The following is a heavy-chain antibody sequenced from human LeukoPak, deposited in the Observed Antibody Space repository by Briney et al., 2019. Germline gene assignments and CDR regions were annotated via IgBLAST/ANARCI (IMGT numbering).Heavy chain of an antibody. CDR1: GGSFSSFY. Sequence: PSETLSLTCTVSGGSFSSFYWSWIRQPPRKGLEWIGYIYYSGSPNYNPSLKSRVTISVDTSKNQFSLKLSSVTAADTAVYYCARWPNCSSTSCPLDYWGQGTLVTVSS. CDR3: ARWPNCSSTSCPLDY. CDR2: IYYSGSP. V-gene: IGHV4-59*01. D-gene: IGHD2-2*01. J-gene: IGHJ4*02.